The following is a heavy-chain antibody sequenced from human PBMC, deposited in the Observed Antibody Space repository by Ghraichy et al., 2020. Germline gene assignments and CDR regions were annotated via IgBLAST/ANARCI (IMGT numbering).Heavy chain of an antibody. Sequence: GESLNISCAASGFTFSSYSMNWVRQAPGKGLEWVSSISSRSSYIYYADSVKGRFTISRDNAKNSLYLQMNSLRVEDTAVYYCARDTSFDSGVAGPVVSHWGQGTLVTLSS. CDR2: ISSRSSYI. V-gene: IGHV3-21*01. CDR1: GFTFSSYS. D-gene: IGHD6-19*01. CDR3: ARDTSFDSGVAGPVVSH. J-gene: IGHJ4*02.